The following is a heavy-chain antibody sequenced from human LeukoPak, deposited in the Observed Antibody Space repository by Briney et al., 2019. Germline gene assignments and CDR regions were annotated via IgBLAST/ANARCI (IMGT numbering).Heavy chain of an antibody. CDR1: GFTFSSDV. J-gene: IGHJ4*02. CDR3: TKSGPHYFDY. Sequence: GGSLRLSCAASGFTFSSDVMRWVSQAPGKGLEWVSSISGSGGSTYYADSVKGRFTISRDNSKNTLYLQMNSLRAEDTAVYYCTKSGPHYFDYWGQGTLVTVSS. CDR2: ISGSGGST. D-gene: IGHD1-14*01. V-gene: IGHV3-23*01.